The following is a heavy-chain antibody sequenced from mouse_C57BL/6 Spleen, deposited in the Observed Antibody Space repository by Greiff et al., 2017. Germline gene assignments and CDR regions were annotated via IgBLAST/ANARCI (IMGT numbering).Heavy chain of an antibody. CDR2: IRNKANGYTT. CDR1: GFTFTDYY. J-gene: IGHJ4*01. V-gene: IGHV7-3*01. Sequence: EVQVVESGGGLVQPGGSLSLSCAASGFTFTDYYMSWVRQPPGKALEWLGFIRNKANGYTTEYSASVKGRFTISRDHSQSILYLQMNALRAEDSATYYCARYNYGSIYAMDYWGQGTSVTVSS. CDR3: ARYNYGSIYAMDY. D-gene: IGHD1-1*01.